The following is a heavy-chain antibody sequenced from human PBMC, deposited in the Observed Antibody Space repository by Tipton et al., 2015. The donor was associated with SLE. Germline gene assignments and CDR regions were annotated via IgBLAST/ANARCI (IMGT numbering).Heavy chain of an antibody. CDR1: GFSFNVYS. Sequence: SLRLSCAASGFSFNVYSMHWVRQAPGKGLEWVAVIWYDGGNKFYADSVKGRFTISRDNSKETLYLQMNSLTAEDTAVYYCAREIDRSFDYWGQGTLVTVSS. CDR3: AREIDRSFDY. CDR2: IWYDGGNK. V-gene: IGHV3-33*01. D-gene: IGHD3-22*01. J-gene: IGHJ4*02.